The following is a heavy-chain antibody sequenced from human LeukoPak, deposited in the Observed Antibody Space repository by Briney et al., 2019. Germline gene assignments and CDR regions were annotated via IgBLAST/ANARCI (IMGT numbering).Heavy chain of an antibody. Sequence: NPSETLSLTCTVSGGSVSSSSYYWGWIRQPPGKGLEWIGSIYYSGSTYYNLSLKSRVTISVDTSKNQFSLKLSSVTAADTAVYYCARRFDYWGQGTLVTVSS. CDR2: IYYSGST. V-gene: IGHV4-39*01. CDR1: GGSVSSSSYY. J-gene: IGHJ4*02. CDR3: ARRFDY.